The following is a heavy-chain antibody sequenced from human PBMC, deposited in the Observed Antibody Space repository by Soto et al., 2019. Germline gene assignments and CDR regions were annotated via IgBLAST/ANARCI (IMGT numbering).Heavy chain of an antibody. CDR3: ARDRYYDFWSGPRIKDYYYYGMDV. Sequence: GGSLRLSCAASGFTVSSNYMSWVRQAPGKGLEWVSVIYSGGSTYYADSVKGRFTISRDNSKNTLYLQMNSLRAEDTDVYYCARDRYYDFWSGPRIKDYYYYGMDVWGQGTTVTVSS. V-gene: IGHV3-53*01. CDR2: IYSGGST. CDR1: GFTVSSNY. D-gene: IGHD3-3*01. J-gene: IGHJ6*02.